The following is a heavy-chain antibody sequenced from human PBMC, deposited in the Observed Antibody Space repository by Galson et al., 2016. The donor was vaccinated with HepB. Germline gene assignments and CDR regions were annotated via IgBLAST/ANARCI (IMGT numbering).Heavy chain of an antibody. V-gene: IGHV4-39*01. D-gene: IGHD3-10*01. J-gene: IGHJ5*02. CDR3: ASIVGLYNWFDP. CDR2: IYYTGNT. Sequence: SETLSLTCTVSGASISSSFYYWGWVRQPPGKGLEWIGSIYYTGNTKYNPSLKSRVSMSADTSKSEFSLKLTSVTAADTAFYFCASIVGLYNWFDPWGQGTPVTVSS. CDR1: GASISSSFYY.